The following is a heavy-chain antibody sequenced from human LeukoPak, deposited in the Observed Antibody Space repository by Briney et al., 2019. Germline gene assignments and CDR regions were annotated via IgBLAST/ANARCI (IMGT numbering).Heavy chain of an antibody. D-gene: IGHD6-13*01. CDR1: GGTISSGGYS. CDR2: IYHSGST. J-gene: IGHJ5*02. V-gene: IGHV4-30-2*01. CDR3: ARDGGSSWYGRWFDP. Sequence: SQTLSLTCAVSGGTISSGGYSWSWLRQPPGQGLEWIVYIYHSGSTYYNPSLKSRVTISVDRSKNQFSLKLSSVTAADTAVYYCARDGGSSWYGRWFDPWGQGTLVTVSS.